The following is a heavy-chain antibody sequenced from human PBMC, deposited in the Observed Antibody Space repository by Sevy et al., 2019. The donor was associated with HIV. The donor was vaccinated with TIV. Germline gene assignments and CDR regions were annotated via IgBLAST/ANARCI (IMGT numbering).Heavy chain of an antibody. CDR3: ARVRHGGNSVYYYYYMDV. Sequence: SETLSLTCTVSGGSISSYYWSWIRQPPGKGLEWIGYIYYSGSTNYNPSLKSRVTISVDTSKNQFSLKLRSVTAADTAVYYWARVRHGGNSVYYYYYMDVWGKGTTVTVSS. J-gene: IGHJ6*03. D-gene: IGHD2-21*02. V-gene: IGHV4-59*01. CDR1: GGSISSYY. CDR2: IYYSGST.